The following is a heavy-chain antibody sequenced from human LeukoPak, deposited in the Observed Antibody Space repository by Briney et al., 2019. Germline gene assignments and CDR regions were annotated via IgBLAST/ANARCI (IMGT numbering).Heavy chain of an antibody. D-gene: IGHD2-2*01. CDR2: IYYSGST. CDR1: GGSISSYY. V-gene: IGHV4-59*01. J-gene: IGHJ6*02. CDR3: ARDSRLGGSTSSDYYYGMDV. Sequence: PSETLSLTCTVSGGSISSYYWSWIRQPPGKGLEWIGYIYYSGSTNYNPSLKSRVTISVDTSKNQFSLKLSSVTAADTAVYYCARDSRLGGSTSSDYYYGMDVWGQGTTVTVSS.